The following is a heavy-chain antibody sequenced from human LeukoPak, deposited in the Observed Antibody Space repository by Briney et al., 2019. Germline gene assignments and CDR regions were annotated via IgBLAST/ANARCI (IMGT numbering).Heavy chain of an antibody. Sequence: SVKVSCKASGGTFSSYAISWVRQAPGQGLEWMGGIIPVFGTANYAQKFQGRVTITADESTSTAYMELSSLRSEDTAVYYCARVRYQVVVIAYDAFDIWGQGTMVTVSS. V-gene: IGHV1-69*13. CDR2: IIPVFGTA. CDR1: GGTFSSYA. J-gene: IGHJ3*02. CDR3: ARVRYQVVVIAYDAFDI. D-gene: IGHD2-21*01.